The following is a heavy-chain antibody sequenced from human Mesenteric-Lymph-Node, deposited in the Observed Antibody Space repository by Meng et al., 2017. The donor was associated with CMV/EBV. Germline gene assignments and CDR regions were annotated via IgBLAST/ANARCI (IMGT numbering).Heavy chain of an antibody. CDR1: GFTFSSYG. CDR2: IRYDGSNK. V-gene: IGHV3-30*02. J-gene: IGHJ4*02. CDR3: ARMPTASSDY. D-gene: IGHD3-10*01. Sequence: GGSLRLSCAASGFTFSSYGMHWVRQAPGKGLEWVAFIRYDGSNKYYADSVKGRFTISRDNSKNTLYLQMNSLRAEDTAVYYCARMPTASSDYWGQGTLVTVSS.